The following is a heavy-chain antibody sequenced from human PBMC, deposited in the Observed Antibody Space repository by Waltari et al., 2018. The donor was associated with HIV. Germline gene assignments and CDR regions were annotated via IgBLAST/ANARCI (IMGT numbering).Heavy chain of an antibody. D-gene: IGHD3-22*01. V-gene: IGHV4-59*01. CDR3: AREGHYYDSSGYPRGYFDL. Sequence: QVQLQESGPGLVKPSETLSLTCTVSGGSIRSYSCSCIRQPPGTALEWIGYIYYSGSSNYNPSLKSRVTISVDTSKNQFSLKLSSVTAADTAVYYCAREGHYYDSSGYPRGYFDLWGRGTLVTVSS. CDR2: IYYSGSS. J-gene: IGHJ2*01. CDR1: GGSIRSYS.